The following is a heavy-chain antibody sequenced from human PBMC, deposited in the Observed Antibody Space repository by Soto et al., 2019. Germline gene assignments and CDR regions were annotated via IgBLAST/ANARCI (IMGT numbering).Heavy chain of an antibody. CDR1: GFAFSSYG. D-gene: IGHD5-18*01. CDR3: AKEVGASDTAVLGFFYYGVDV. CDR2: ISHDGSIY. Sequence: GGSLRLSCAASGFAFSSYGIHWVRQAPGKGLEWVAVISHDGSIYSYANSVAGRLDISRDNSKSMVYVDMISLRPDDTAVYYCAKEVGASDTAVLGFFYYGVDVWGQGTTVTVSS. V-gene: IGHV3-30*18. J-gene: IGHJ6*02.